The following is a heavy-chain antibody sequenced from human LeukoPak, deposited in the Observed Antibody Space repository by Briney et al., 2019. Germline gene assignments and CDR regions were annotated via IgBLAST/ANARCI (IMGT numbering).Heavy chain of an antibody. CDR3: ARPAYDYGITFDY. CDR2: IWYDGSNK. D-gene: IGHD4-17*01. J-gene: IGHJ4*02. CDR1: GFTFSSYG. Sequence: PGGSLRLSCAASGFTFSSYGMPWVRQAPGKGLEWVAVIWYDGSNKYYADSVKGRFTISRDNSKNTLYLQMNSLRAEDTAVYYCARPAYDYGITFDYWGQGTLVTVSS. V-gene: IGHV3-33*01.